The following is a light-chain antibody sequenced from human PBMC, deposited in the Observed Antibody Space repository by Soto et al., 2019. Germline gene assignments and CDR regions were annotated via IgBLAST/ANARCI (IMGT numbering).Light chain of an antibody. Sequence: QSALTHPASVSGSPGQSFTISCTGTSSDVGAYHSVSWYQQHPGKAPKLIIFDVSNRPSGVSNRFSGSKSGNTASLTISGLQAEDEADYYCSSFTDTGTVMFGGGTKVTVL. J-gene: IGLJ3*02. CDR3: SSFTDTGTVM. CDR1: SSDVGAYHS. V-gene: IGLV2-14*03. CDR2: DVS.